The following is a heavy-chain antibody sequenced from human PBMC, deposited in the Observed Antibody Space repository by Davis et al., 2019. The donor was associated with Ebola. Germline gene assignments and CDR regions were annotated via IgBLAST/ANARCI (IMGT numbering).Heavy chain of an antibody. V-gene: IGHV3-23*01. CDR2: IGTGHDT. Sequence: GESLKISCAASGFTFSGSAMHWVRQAPGKGLEWVSIIGTGHDTYYADSVKGRFTISRDNSKNTVYMQMHNLRAEDTAVYYCASREVGLHNLYWGEGTLVSVSS. D-gene: IGHD1-26*01. CDR3: ASREVGLHNLY. J-gene: IGHJ4*02. CDR1: GFTFSGSA.